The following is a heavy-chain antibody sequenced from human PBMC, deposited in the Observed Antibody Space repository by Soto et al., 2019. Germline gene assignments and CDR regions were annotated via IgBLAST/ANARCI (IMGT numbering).Heavy chain of an antibody. J-gene: IGHJ4*02. CDR1: GFSFSDYA. V-gene: IGHV3-48*01. Sequence: GGSLRLSCEASGFSFSDYAMNWVRQAPGKGLEWISYISSSSSIIYYADSVKGRFTISRDDAKNALYLQLNSLRAEDTAVYFCSSDLWGDTTYFSAQRSLVTVSS. D-gene: IGHD3-16*01. CDR3: SSDLWGDTTYF. CDR2: ISSSSSII.